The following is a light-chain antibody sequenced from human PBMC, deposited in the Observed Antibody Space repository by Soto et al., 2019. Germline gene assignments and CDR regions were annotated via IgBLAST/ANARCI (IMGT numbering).Light chain of an antibody. CDR1: SGHSSYA. V-gene: IGLV4-69*01. CDR2: LYSDGSH. Sequence: QSVLTQSPSASASLGASVKLTCTLSSGHSSYAIAWHQQQPEKGPRYLMKLYSDGSHSKGDGIPDRFSASSSGAERYLTISSLQSEDEADYYCQTWGAGIVVFGGGTKVTVL. CDR3: QTWGAGIVV. J-gene: IGLJ2*01.